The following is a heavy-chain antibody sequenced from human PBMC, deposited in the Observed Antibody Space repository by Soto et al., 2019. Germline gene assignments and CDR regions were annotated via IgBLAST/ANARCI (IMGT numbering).Heavy chain of an antibody. CDR2: ILADFNT. V-gene: IGHV3-23*03. Sequence: EVQLLESGGGLVQPGGSLTLSCAASGFTFSDYTMTWVRQAPGKVLDCISVILADFNTYYAGSVRGRFTISRDNSKNTLYLEMNSLRAEDTAVYYCARRIEGYFDYWGQGALVTVSS. CDR3: ARRIEGYFDY. CDR1: GFTFSDYT. J-gene: IGHJ4*02.